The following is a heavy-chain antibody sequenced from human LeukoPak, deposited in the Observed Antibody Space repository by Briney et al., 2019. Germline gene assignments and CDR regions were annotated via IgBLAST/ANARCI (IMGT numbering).Heavy chain of an antibody. CDR1: GFTSIAYA. D-gene: IGHD1-26*01. CDR3: GKNRYSGSLSPFDI. Sequence: PGGSLRLSCVGSGFTSIAYALTWARQAPGKGLEWVSAISGGGGNTYYADSVKGRFTISRDNSKNTLYLQMNSLRAEDTAVYYCGKNRYSGSLSPFDIWGQGTMVTVSS. V-gene: IGHV3-23*01. J-gene: IGHJ3*02. CDR2: ISGGGGNT.